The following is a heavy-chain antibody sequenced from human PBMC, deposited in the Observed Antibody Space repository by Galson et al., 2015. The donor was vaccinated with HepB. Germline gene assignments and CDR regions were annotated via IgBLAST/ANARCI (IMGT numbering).Heavy chain of an antibody. CDR2: ITRTSHTI. D-gene: IGHD6-19*01. Sequence: SLRLSCAGSGFDFVRTTMNWVRQTPGKGLEWVSSITRTSHTIYYRDSVKGRFTISRDNAKNSLFLQMNSLRVEDTAVYYCATRSGASGWYSYFQHWGQGTLVTVSS. J-gene: IGHJ1*01. CDR3: ATRSGASGWYSYFQH. V-gene: IGHV3-21*04. CDR1: GFDFVRTT.